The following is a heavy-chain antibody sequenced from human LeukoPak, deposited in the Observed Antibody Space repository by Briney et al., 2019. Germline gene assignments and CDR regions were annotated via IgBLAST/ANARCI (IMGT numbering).Heavy chain of an antibody. CDR2: ISGSSGIT. Sequence: GGSLRLSCTASGFTFSSNAMSWVRQPPGKGLEWVSGISGSSGITSDADSVKGRFTISRDNAQNALFLQMDSLRVEDTAVYYCAAGTAADYWGQGTRVTVSS. J-gene: IGHJ4*02. CDR3: AAGTAADY. D-gene: IGHD6-13*01. V-gene: IGHV3-23*01. CDR1: GFTFSSNA.